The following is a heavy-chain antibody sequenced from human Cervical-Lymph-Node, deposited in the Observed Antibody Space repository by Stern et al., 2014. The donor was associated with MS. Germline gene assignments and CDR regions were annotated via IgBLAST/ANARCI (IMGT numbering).Heavy chain of an antibody. CDR3: ASLLGRIAVASVDY. CDR2: IIPIFGTA. CDR1: GGTFSNYA. V-gene: IGHV1-69*01. D-gene: IGHD6-19*01. Sequence: VQLVQSGAEVKKPGSSVKVSCKASGGTFSNYAISWVRQAPGQGLEWMGGIIPIFGTANYAQNFQGSVTLTADESTSTAYMELSSLRSDDTAVYYCASLLGRIAVASVDYWGQGTLVTVSS. J-gene: IGHJ4*02.